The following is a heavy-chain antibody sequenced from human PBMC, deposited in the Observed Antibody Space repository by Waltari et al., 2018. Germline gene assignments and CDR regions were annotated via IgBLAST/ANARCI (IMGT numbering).Heavy chain of an antibody. V-gene: IGHV5-51*01. J-gene: IGHJ3*02. CDR1: GYSFTSYW. CDR2: IYPGDSDT. CDR3: ARQGAYCGGDCYSDDAFDI. Sequence: EVQLVQSGAEVQKPGESLKISCQGSGYSFTSYWIGWVCQMPGQGREWMGIIYPGDSDTRYSPSFQGQVTISADKSISTAYLQWSSLKASDTAMYYCARQGAYCGGDCYSDDAFDIWGQGTMVTVSS. D-gene: IGHD2-21*02.